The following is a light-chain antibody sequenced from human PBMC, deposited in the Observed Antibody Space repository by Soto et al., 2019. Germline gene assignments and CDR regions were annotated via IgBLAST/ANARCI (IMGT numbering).Light chain of an antibody. J-gene: IGKJ1*01. CDR2: GAS. V-gene: IGKV3-20*01. CDR1: QSLSRSY. Sequence: IVLAQSPGTLSSSPGERVTLSCRASQSLSRSYLAWYQQKPGQAPRLLIGASTRATGIPDRFSDSGSGTDFTLTISRLEPEDFAVYYCQQFAASPRTFGQGTKVDI. CDR3: QQFAASPRT.